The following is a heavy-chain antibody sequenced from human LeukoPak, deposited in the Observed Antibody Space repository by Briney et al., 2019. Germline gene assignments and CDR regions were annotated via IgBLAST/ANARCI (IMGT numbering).Heavy chain of an antibody. J-gene: IGHJ4*02. Sequence: SETLSLTCTVSGGSISSYYWSWIRQPPGKGLEWIGYIYYSGSTNYNPSLKSRVAISVGTSKNQFSLKLSSVTAADTAVYYCARGVSSGSDYWGQGTLVTVSS. D-gene: IGHD3-10*01. CDR2: IYYSGST. V-gene: IGHV4-59*08. CDR1: GGSISSYY. CDR3: ARGVSSGSDY.